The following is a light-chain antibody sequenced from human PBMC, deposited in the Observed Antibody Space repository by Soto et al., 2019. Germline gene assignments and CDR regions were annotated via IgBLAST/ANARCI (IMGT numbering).Light chain of an antibody. CDR1: LSITNHY. CDR2: DAS. V-gene: IGKV3-20*01. CDR3: QQYGSSVWT. Sequence: EIVLTQSPGTLSLSPGERATLSCRASLSITNHYLAWYQQKPGQAPRLLLYDASNRATGIPDRFSGSGSGTDFSLTISRLEPEDLAVYYCQQYGSSVWTFGQGTKVEIK. J-gene: IGKJ1*01.